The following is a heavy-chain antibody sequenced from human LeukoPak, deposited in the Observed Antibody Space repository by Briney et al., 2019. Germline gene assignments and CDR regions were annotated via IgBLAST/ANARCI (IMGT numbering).Heavy chain of an antibody. D-gene: IGHD6-19*01. CDR3: ARSNSGWYYFDY. CDR2: IYYSGST. Sequence: PSETLSLTCTVSGGSISSYYWSWIRQPPGEGLEWIGYIYYSGSTNYNPSLKSRVTISVDTSKNQFSLKLSSVTAADTAVYYCARSNSGWYYFDYWGQGTLVTVSS. V-gene: IGHV4-59*01. J-gene: IGHJ4*02. CDR1: GGSISSYY.